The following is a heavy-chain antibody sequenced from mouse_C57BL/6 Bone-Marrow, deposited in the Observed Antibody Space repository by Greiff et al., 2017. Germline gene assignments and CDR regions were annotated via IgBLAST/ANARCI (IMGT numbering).Heavy chain of an antibody. CDR2: ISDGGSYT. V-gene: IGHV5-4*01. Sequence: EVKVVESGGGLVKPGGSLKLSCAASGFTFSSYAMSWVRQTPEKRLEWVATISDGGSYTYYPANVKGRFTISRDNAKNNLYLQMSHLKSEDTAMYYCARDEAQTYYFDYGGQGTTLTVSS. CDR1: GFTFSSYA. J-gene: IGHJ2*01. CDR3: ARDEAQTYYFDY.